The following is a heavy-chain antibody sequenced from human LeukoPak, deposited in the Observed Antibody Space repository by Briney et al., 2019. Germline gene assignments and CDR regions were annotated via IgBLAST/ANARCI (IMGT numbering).Heavy chain of an antibody. CDR1: GGSFSGYY. V-gene: IGHV4-34*01. D-gene: IGHD6-13*01. CDR3: AAAAYRSDP. Sequence: SETLSLTCAVYGGSFSGYYWSWIRQPPGKGLEWIGEINHSGSTNYNPSLKSRVTISVDTSKNQFSLKLSSVTAADTAVYYCAAAAYRSDPWGQGTLVTVSS. J-gene: IGHJ5*02. CDR2: INHSGST.